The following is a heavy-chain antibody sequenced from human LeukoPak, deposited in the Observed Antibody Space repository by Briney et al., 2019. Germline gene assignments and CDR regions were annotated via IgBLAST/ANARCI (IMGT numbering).Heavy chain of an antibody. Sequence: SQTLSLTCTVSGGSISSGSYYWSWIRQPAGKGLEWIGRIYTSGSTNYNPSLKSRVTMSVDTSKNQFSLKLNSVTAADTAVYYCARAHSSSWYYFDYWGQGTLVTVSS. CDR1: GGSISSGSYY. CDR3: ARAHSSSWYYFDY. CDR2: IYTSGST. D-gene: IGHD6-13*01. J-gene: IGHJ4*02. V-gene: IGHV4-61*02.